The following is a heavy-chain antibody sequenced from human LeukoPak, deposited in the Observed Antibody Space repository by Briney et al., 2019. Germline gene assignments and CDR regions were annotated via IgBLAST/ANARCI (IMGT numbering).Heavy chain of an antibody. D-gene: IGHD2-2*01. CDR3: ARGRGQYCSSTSCWFDP. CDR2: INHSGST. Sequence: SETLSLTCAVYGGSFSGYYWSWIRQPPGNGLEWIGEINHSGSTNYNPSLKSRVTISVDTSKNQFSLKLSSVTAADTAVYYCARGRGQYCSSTSCWFDPWGQGTLVTVSS. CDR1: GGSFSGYY. J-gene: IGHJ5*02. V-gene: IGHV4-34*01.